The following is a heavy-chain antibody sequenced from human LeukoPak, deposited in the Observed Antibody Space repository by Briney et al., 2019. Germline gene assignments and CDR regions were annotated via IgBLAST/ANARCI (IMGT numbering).Heavy chain of an antibody. CDR2: ISYDGSNK. Sequence: PGRSLRLSCAASGFTFSSYAMHWVRQAPGKGLEWVAVISYDGSNKYYADSVKGRFTISRDNSKNTLYLQMNSLRAEDTAVYYCARDRGGYSGYIAEGYFDYWGQGTLVTVSS. J-gene: IGHJ4*02. V-gene: IGHV3-30*04. CDR1: GFTFSSYA. D-gene: IGHD5-12*01. CDR3: ARDRGGYSGYIAEGYFDY.